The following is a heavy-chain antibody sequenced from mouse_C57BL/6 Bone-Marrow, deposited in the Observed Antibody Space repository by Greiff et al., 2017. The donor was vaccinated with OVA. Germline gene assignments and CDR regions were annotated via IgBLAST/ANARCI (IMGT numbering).Heavy chain of an antibody. D-gene: IGHD2-4*01. J-gene: IGHJ3*01. CDR2: IHPNSGST. V-gene: IGHV1-64*01. CDR3: AGDYGAWFAY. Sequence: QVQLKESGAELVKPGASVKLSCKASGYTFTSYWMHWVKQRPGQGLEWIGMIHPNSGSTNYNEKFKSKATLTVDKSSSTAYMQLSSLTSEDSAVYYCAGDYGAWFAYWGQGTLVTVSA. CDR1: GYTFTSYW.